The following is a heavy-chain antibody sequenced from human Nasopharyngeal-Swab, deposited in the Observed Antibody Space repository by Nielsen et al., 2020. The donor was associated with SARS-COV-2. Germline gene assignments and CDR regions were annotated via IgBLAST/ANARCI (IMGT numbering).Heavy chain of an antibody. J-gene: IGHJ6*03. D-gene: IGHD3-10*01. CDR1: GGSFGGYY. Sequence: SETLSLTCAVYGGSFGGYYWSWIRQPPGKGLEWIGEITRSGSTNTNPSLKSRVTISVDTSKNQFSLKLSSVTAADTAVYYCARAVMVRGVTIIRFYYSYYMDVWGKGTTVTVSS. CDR3: ARAVMVRGVTIIRFYYSYYMDV. V-gene: IGHV4-34*01. CDR2: ITRSGST.